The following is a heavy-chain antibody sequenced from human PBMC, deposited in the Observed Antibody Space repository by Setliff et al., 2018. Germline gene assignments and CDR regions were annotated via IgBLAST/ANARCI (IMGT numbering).Heavy chain of an antibody. CDR1: GSNFSSYG. V-gene: IGHV3-33*06. CDR2: IWFDGSNH. CDR3: AKESGAHYFYYYYMDV. D-gene: IGHD2-15*01. Sequence: GSLRLSCAASGSNFSSYGMHWVRQAPGKGLEWVAAIWFDGSNHYYVDSVKGRFIISRDNSKNTLYLQMNSLRAEDTAVYFCAKESGAHYFYYYYMDVWGKGTTVTSP. J-gene: IGHJ6*03.